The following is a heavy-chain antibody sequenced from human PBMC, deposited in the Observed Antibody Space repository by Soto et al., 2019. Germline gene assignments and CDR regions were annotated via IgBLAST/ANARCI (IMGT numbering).Heavy chain of an antibody. V-gene: IGHV3-30*18. CDR2: ISYDGSNK. CDR1: GFTFSSYG. Sequence: HPGGSLRLSCAASGFTFSSYGMHWVRQAPGKGLEWVAVISYDGSNKYYADSVKGRFTISRDNSKNTLYLQMNSLRAEDTAMYYCAKDRTIAVAGTFPFDYWGQGTLVTVSS. J-gene: IGHJ4*02. D-gene: IGHD6-19*01. CDR3: AKDRTIAVAGTFPFDY.